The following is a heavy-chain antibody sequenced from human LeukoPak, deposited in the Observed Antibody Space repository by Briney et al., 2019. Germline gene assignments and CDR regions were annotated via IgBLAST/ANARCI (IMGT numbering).Heavy chain of an antibody. J-gene: IGHJ5*02. V-gene: IGHV4-59*01. D-gene: IGHD3-10*01. Sequence: GSLRLSCAASGFTFSSYAMSWIRQPPGKGLEWIGYIYYNGTTNYNPSLKGRVTMSVDTSKNQFSLNLSSVTTADTAVYYCARFSKGARSDYRGSNWFDPWGQGTLVTVSS. CDR3: ARFSKGARSDYRGSNWFDP. CDR1: GFTFSSYA. CDR2: IYYNGTT.